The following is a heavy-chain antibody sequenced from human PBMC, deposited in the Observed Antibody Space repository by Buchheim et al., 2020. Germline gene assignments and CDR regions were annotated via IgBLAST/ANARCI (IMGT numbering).Heavy chain of an antibody. CDR3: AREDGELYFDY. J-gene: IGHJ4*02. CDR2: ISYDGRSE. D-gene: IGHD1-7*01. CDR1: GFTFSSYA. Sequence: QVQLVESGGGVVQPGRSLRLSCAASGFTFSSYAMHWVRQAPGKGLEWVAVISYDGRSENYVDSMKGRFTISRDNSENTLYLQMNSLRVEDTAVYYCAREDGELYFDYWGQGTL. V-gene: IGHV3-30*04.